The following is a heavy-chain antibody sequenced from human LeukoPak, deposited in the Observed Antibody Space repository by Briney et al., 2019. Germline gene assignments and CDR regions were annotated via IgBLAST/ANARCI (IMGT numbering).Heavy chain of an antibody. V-gene: IGHV3-23*01. CDR2: ISGSGGST. Sequence: GGSLRLSCAASGFTFNNYAMNWVRQAPGKGLEWVSAISGSGGSTYYADSVKGRFTISRDNSKNTLYLQMNSLRAEDTAEYYCAKDQLTGVPAATDYWGQGTLVTVSS. CDR3: AKDQLTGVPAATDY. CDR1: GFTFNNYA. D-gene: IGHD2-2*01. J-gene: IGHJ4*02.